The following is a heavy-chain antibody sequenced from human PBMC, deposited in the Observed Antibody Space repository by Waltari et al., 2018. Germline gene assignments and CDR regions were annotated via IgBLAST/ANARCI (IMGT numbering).Heavy chain of an antibody. Sequence: QVQLVQSGAEVKKPGSSVKVSCKASGGTFSSYTISWVRLAPGQGLEWMGRIIPILGIANYAQKFQGRVTITADKSTSTAYMELSSLRSEDTAVYYCATYPPQRPMYYYDSSGYYPSVDYWGQGTLVTVSS. V-gene: IGHV1-69*02. J-gene: IGHJ4*02. CDR3: ATYPPQRPMYYYDSSGYYPSVDY. CDR1: GGTFSSYT. CDR2: IIPILGIA. D-gene: IGHD3-22*01.